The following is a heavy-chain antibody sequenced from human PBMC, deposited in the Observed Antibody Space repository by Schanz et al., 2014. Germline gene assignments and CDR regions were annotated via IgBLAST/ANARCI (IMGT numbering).Heavy chain of an antibody. V-gene: IGHV1-46*03. CDR3: GRGFSRTYIDF. CDR1: GYTFTSYG. J-gene: IGHJ4*02. CDR2: INPSGGST. D-gene: IGHD1-20*01. Sequence: QVQLVQSGAEVKKPGSSVKVSCKASGYTFTSYGINWVRQAPGQGLEWMGIINPSGGSTRYGQKFQSRITVTTDTSTSTLYLEWSSRRSDDAAVYYCGRGFSRTYIDFWGQGTLITVSS.